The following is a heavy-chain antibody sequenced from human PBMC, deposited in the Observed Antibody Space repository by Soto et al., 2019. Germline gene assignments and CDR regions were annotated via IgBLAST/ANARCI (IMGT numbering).Heavy chain of an antibody. CDR3: ARDGYDFWSGPEPLFY. CDR2: INAGNGNT. Sequence: ASVKVSCKASGYTFTSYAMHWVRQAPGQRLEWMGWINAGNGNTKYSQKFQGRVTITRDTSASTAYMELSSLRSEDTAVYYCARDGYDFWSGPEPLFYWGQGTLVTVSS. V-gene: IGHV1-3*01. CDR1: GYTFTSYA. D-gene: IGHD3-3*01. J-gene: IGHJ4*02.